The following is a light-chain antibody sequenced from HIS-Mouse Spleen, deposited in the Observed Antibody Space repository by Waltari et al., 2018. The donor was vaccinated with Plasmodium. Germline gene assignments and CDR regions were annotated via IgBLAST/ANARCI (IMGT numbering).Light chain of an antibody. CDR1: SWPTNY. V-gene: IGLV3-10*01. CDR3: YSTDSSGNHRV. Sequence: SYELTQPPSVSVSPGQTARITCSGASWPTNYAYWYQQKSGQAPVLVIYEDSKRPSGIPEIFSGSSSGRMATLTISGAQVEDEADYYCYSTDSSGNHRVFGGGTKLTVL. J-gene: IGLJ3*02. CDR2: EDS.